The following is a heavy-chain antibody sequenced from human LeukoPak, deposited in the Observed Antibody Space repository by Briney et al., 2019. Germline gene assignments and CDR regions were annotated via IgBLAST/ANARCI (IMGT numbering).Heavy chain of an antibody. CDR2: TYYRSTWYN. V-gene: IGHV6-1*01. J-gene: IGHJ5*02. CDR3: ARGLTQYDCFDP. D-gene: IGHD2-2*01. CDR1: GDSVSNNSVT. Sequence: SQTLSLTCAISGDSVSNNSVTWNWIRQSPSRGLEWLGRTYYRSTWYNDYAVSVRGRITVNPDTSKNQFSLHPNSVTPEDTAVYYCARGLTQYDCFDPWGQGILVTVSS.